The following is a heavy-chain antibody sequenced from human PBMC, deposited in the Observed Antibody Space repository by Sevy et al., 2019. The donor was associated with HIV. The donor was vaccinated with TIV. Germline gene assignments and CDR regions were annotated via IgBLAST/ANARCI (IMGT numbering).Heavy chain of an antibody. CDR3: ARHSGVDDFWSGYYRNYYYYYMDV. Sequence: SETLSLTCTVSGGSISSSSYYWGWIRQPPGKGLEWIGSIYYSGSTYYNPSLKSRVTISVDTSKNQFSLKLSSVTAADTAVYYCARHSGVDDFWSGYYRNYYYYYMDVWDKGTTVTVSS. J-gene: IGHJ6*03. V-gene: IGHV4-39*01. D-gene: IGHD3-3*01. CDR1: GGSISSSSYY. CDR2: IYYSGST.